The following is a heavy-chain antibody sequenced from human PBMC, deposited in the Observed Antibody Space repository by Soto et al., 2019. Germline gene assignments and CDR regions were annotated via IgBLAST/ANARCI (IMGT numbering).Heavy chain of an antibody. Sequence: PSETLSLTCSLYSGSLSGYYWSWIRQPPGKGLEWIGEISPSGTTNYSPSLKSRVSISVDTSKNQFSLNLTSLTAADTAVYYCARAPKVSGSAQTRPDFWGRGSLVTSPQ. CDR3: ARAPKVSGSAQTRPDF. CDR2: ISPSGTT. CDR1: SGSLSGYY. J-gene: IGHJ4*02. V-gene: IGHV4-34*01. D-gene: IGHD6-6*01.